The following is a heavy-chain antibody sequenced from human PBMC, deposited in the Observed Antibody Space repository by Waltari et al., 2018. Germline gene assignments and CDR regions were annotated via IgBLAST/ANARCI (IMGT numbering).Heavy chain of an antibody. CDR2: IYYSGST. V-gene: IGHV4-59*11. D-gene: IGHD1-26*01. CDR1: GGSISSHY. J-gene: IGHJ3*02. Sequence: QVQLQESGPGLVKPSDTLSLTCTVSGGSISSHYWSWIRQPPGKGLEWIGYIYYSGSTNYNPSLKSRVTISVDTSKNQFSLKLSSVTAADTAVYYCAREEPEPGAFDIWGQGTMVTVSS. CDR3: AREEPEPGAFDI.